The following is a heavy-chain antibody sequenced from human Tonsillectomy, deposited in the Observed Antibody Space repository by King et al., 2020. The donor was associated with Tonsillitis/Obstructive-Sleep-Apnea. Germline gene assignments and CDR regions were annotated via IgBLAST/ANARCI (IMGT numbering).Heavy chain of an antibody. J-gene: IGHJ3*02. CDR1: GGSFSGYY. CDR2: INHSGST. D-gene: IGHD1-26*01. V-gene: IGHV4-34*01. CDR3: ARAPWGSYAFDI. Sequence: VQLQQWGAGLLKPSETLSLTCAVYGGSFSGYYWSWIRQPPGKGLEWIGEINHSGSTNYNPSLKSRVTISGDTSKKQFSLKLNSVTAADTAVYYCARAPWGSYAFDIWGQETMVTVS.